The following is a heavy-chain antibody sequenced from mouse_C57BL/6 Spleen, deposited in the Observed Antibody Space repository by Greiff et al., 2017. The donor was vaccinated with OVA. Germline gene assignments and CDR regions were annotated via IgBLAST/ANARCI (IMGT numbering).Heavy chain of an antibody. CDR1: GFTFSDYG. D-gene: IGHD2-4*01. J-gene: IGHJ2*01. CDR2: ISRGSSTI. CDR3: AREGIYDYDEGYFDY. Sequence: DVKLQQSGGGLVKPGGSLKLSCAASGFTFSDYGMHWVRQAPGKGLEWVAYISRGSSTIYYADTVKGRFTLSRDNAKNTLFLQMTSLRSEDTAMYYCAREGIYDYDEGYFDYWGQGTTLTVSS. V-gene: IGHV5-17*01.